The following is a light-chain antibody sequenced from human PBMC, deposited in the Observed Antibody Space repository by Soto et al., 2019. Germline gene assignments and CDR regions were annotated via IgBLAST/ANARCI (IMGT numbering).Light chain of an antibody. J-gene: IGLJ3*02. V-gene: IGLV2-8*01. Sequence: QSVLTQPPSASGSPGQSVTISCTGTNNDVGRYNYVSWYQQHPGKAPKVIISDVSERPSGVPDRFSGSKSGNTASLTVSGLQAEDEADYYCVAWDDNLSSRVFGGGTKLTVL. CDR1: NNDVGRYNY. CDR2: DVS. CDR3: VAWDDNLSSRV.